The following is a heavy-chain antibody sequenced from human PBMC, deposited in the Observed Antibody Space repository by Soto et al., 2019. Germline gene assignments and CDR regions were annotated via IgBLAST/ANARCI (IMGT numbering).Heavy chain of an antibody. V-gene: IGHV3-23*01. D-gene: IGHD6-13*01. J-gene: IGHJ6*02. Sequence: EVQLFESGGGLVQPGGSLRLSWAASGFTISSYAMSWVRQAPGKGLEWVSAISGSGGSTYYAESVKGRFTISRDNSKNTLYLQINSLRAEDTAVYYCAKEINTGAAGYYGMDVCGQGTTVTVSS. CDR1: GFTISSYA. CDR3: AKEINTGAAGYYGMDV. CDR2: ISGSGGST.